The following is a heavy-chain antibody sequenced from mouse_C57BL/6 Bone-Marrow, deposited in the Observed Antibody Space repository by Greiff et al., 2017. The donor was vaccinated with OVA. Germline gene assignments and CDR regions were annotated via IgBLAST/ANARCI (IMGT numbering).Heavy chain of an antibody. CDR3: RYGSSWYCDG. D-gene: IGHD1-1*01. J-gene: IGHJ1*03. V-gene: IGHV1-81*01. Sequence: VQLQQSGAELARPGASVQLSCKASGYTFPSSGISWVKQRTGQGLEWIGELYPRSGNTYYNEKFKGKATLTADKSSSPAYMELRSLTSEDAAVYFCRYGSSWYCDGWGTGTTVTVSS. CDR2: LYPRSGNT. CDR1: GYTFPSSG.